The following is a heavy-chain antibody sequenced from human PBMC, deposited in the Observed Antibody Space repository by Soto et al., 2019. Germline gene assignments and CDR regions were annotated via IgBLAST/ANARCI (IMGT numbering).Heavy chain of an antibody. CDR1: GYTFTSYG. D-gene: IGHD2-2*01. Sequence: ASVKVSCKASGYTFTSYGISWVRQAPGQGLEWMGWISAYNGNTNYAQKLQGRVTMTTDTSTSTAYMELRSLRSDDTAVYYCARDRFCSSTSCYHYYGMDVWGQGTTVTVSS. CDR3: ARDRFCSSTSCYHYYGMDV. J-gene: IGHJ6*02. CDR2: ISAYNGNT. V-gene: IGHV1-18*04.